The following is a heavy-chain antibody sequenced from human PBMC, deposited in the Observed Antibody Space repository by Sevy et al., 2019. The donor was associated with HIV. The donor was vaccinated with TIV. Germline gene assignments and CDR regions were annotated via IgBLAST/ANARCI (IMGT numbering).Heavy chain of an antibody. CDR1: GFTFSTYA. Sequence: GGSLRLSCAASGFTFSTYAMTWVRQAPGKGLEWVSVISGSGGSTYYADSVKGRFTISRDNSKHTLYLQMNSLRAEDTAVYYCAKDRVSGTYYTGDFDYWGQGTLVTVSS. D-gene: IGHD3-10*01. CDR3: AKDRVSGTYYTGDFDY. J-gene: IGHJ4*02. CDR2: ISGSGGST. V-gene: IGHV3-23*01.